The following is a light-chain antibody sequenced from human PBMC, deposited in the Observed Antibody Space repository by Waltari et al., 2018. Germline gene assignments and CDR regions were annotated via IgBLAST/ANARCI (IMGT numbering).Light chain of an antibody. Sequence: QSALTQPDSVSGSPGQTITISCTGTSRDGGDYKYVSWYQQYPGKAPKVIIYDAINRPSGVSNRFSGSKSGNSASLTISGLQAEDEAHYFCASFISSTSGVFGGGTRLTVL. CDR3: ASFISSTSGV. CDR2: DAI. J-gene: IGLJ2*01. CDR1: SRDGGDYKY. V-gene: IGLV2-14*03.